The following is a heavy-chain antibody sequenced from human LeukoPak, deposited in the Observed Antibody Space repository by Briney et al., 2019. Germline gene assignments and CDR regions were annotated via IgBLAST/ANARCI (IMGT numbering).Heavy chain of an antibody. Sequence: PGGSLRLSCAASGFSFSSYDMTWVRQAPGEGLEWVSSISPGHVTLYADSVKGRFTISRDNAKNSLYLQMNSLRAEDTAVYYCARDRMSKAPHPDYWGQGTLVTVSS. V-gene: IGHV3-21*05. CDR2: ISPGHVT. CDR3: ARDRMSKAPHPDY. J-gene: IGHJ4*02. CDR1: GFSFSSYD.